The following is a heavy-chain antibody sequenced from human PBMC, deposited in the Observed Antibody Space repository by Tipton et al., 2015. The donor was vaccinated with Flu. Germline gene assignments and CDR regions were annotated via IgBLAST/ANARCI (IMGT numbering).Heavy chain of an antibody. CDR3: ARSPETAMDRFDY. V-gene: IGHV3-64*01. D-gene: IGHD5-18*01. Sequence: SLRLSCAASGFTFSSYAMHWVRQAPGKGLEYVSGISSKGGSTHYGNSAKGRFTISRDNSKNTLDIQMGSLRAEDMAVYYCARSPETAMDRFDYWGQGTLVTVSS. CDR1: GFTFSSYA. J-gene: IGHJ4*02. CDR2: ISSKGGST.